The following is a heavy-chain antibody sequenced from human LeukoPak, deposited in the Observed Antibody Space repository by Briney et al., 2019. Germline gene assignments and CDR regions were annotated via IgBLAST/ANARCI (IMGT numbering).Heavy chain of an antibody. CDR1: GDSISSARNY. CDR2: VYSSGST. Sequence: PSETLSLTCSVSGDSISSARNYWGWIRQSPGKGLEWLASVYSSGSTHSNTSLTSRVSISIDMSKNQFSLKLYSVTASDAAIYYCARHLSGTAMAHYFDFWGQGTLVTVSS. CDR3: ARHLSGTAMAHYFDF. J-gene: IGHJ4*02. D-gene: IGHD5-18*01. V-gene: IGHV4-39*01.